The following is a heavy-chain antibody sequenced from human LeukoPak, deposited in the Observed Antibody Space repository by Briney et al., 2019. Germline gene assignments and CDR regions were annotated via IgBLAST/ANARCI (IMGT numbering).Heavy chain of an antibody. D-gene: IGHD3-22*01. CDR2: IKSDGST. CDR1: VFTFSSYW. CDR3: ARAPSEVGGYYPEYFRH. Sequence: GGSLRLSCAASVFTFSSYWMHSVRQAPGKWLVWVSRIKSDGSTSYADSVRGRFTISRDNAKNTVSLQMNSLRAEDADVYYCARAPSEVGGYYPEYFRHWGQGTLVTVSS. J-gene: IGHJ1*01. V-gene: IGHV3-74*01.